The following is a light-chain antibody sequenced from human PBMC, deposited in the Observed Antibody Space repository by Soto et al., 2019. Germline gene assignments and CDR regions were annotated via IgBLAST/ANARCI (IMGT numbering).Light chain of an antibody. J-gene: IGKJ3*01. CDR1: QSVSRY. V-gene: IGKV3-11*01. CDR2: DAS. CDR3: QQRSGG. Sequence: ESVLTQSPATLSLSPGERATLSCRAGQSVSRYLAWYQQKPGRAPRLLIYDASNRATGISTRFSGSGSGTDFTLTISSLEPEDSAVYYCQQRSGGFGPGTKVDIK.